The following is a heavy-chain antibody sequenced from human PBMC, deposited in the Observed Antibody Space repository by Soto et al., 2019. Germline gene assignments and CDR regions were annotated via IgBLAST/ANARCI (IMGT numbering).Heavy chain of an antibody. D-gene: IGHD2-2*01. Sequence: SGAEVKKPESSVKVSCKTSGGTFVRHVXSWVRQAXXXGPEWMGKINPLSGIPNYAQKFEDRVTFTADTDSSTAYMELSSLRSDDTAVYYCAAPACAATWCSPSHNLDHWGQGTLVTVSS. CDR3: AAPACAATWCSPSHNLDH. J-gene: IGHJ4*02. CDR2: INPLSGIP. CDR1: GGTFVRHV. V-gene: IGHV1-69*04.